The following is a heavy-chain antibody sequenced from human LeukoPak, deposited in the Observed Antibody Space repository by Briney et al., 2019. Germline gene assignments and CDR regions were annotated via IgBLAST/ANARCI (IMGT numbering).Heavy chain of an antibody. D-gene: IGHD3-10*01. CDR2: ISSSSSYI. V-gene: IGHV3-21*01. Sequence: GGSLRLSCAASGFTFSSYSMNWVRQAPGKGLEWVSSISSSSSYIYYADSVKGRFTISRDNAKNSLYLQMNCLRAEDTAVYYCASSSGSYYTQPLEYYYGMDVWGQGTTVTVSS. J-gene: IGHJ6*02. CDR3: ASSSGSYYTQPLEYYYGMDV. CDR1: GFTFSSYS.